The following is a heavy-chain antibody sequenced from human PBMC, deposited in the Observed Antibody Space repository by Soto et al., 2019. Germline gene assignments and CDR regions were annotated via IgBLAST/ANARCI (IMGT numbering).Heavy chain of an antibody. Sequence: EVQLVESGGGLVQPGGSLRLSCAASGFTLSSYWMSWVRQAPGKGLEWVANIKQDGSEKYYVDSVKGRFTISRDNAKNSLYLQMNSLRAEDTAVYYCSFGYSSGWYVYWVQGTLVTVSS. CDR2: IKQDGSEK. J-gene: IGHJ4*02. D-gene: IGHD6-19*01. CDR1: GFTLSSYW. CDR3: SFGYSSGWYVY. V-gene: IGHV3-7*01.